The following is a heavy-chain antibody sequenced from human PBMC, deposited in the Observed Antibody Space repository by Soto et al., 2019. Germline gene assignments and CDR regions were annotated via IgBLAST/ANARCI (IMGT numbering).Heavy chain of an antibody. CDR1: GFIFRSYA. J-gene: IGHJ4*02. CDR3: AKDARVTLARSGISFDF. D-gene: IGHD3-3*02. Sequence: PVGSLRLSCAASGFIFRSYAMSWVRQAPGKGLEWVSTFSGSGDTTKYADSVKGRFTISRDDSKNTLYLQMNSLRVEDTAVYFCAKDARVTLARSGISFDFWGQGTLVTVSP. V-gene: IGHV3-23*01. CDR2: FSGSGDTT.